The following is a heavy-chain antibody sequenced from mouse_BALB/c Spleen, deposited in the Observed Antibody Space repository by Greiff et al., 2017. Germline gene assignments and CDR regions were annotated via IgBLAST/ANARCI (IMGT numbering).Heavy chain of an antibody. Sequence: VQVVESGAELMKPGASVKISCKATGYTFSSYWIEWVKQRPGHGLEWIGEILPGSGSTNYNEKFKGKATFTADTSSNTAYMQLSSLTSEDSAVYYCARRLLRRYAMDYWGQGTSVTVSS. CDR2: ILPGSGST. CDR1: GYTFSSYW. D-gene: IGHD2-3*01. V-gene: IGHV1-9*01. CDR3: ARRLLRRYAMDY. J-gene: IGHJ4*01.